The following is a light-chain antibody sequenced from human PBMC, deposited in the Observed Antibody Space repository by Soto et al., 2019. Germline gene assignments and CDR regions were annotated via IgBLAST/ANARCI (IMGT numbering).Light chain of an antibody. CDR2: AAS. Sequence: ISMTQSPPTLSVSPGGRVTLSCEASETISADLAWYHHRPGQAPRLLIYAASTRAPGVPARFSGSASGTDFTLAIANLQPEDFGLYYCQQYHNFPRTFGQGTKLEIK. CDR1: ETISAD. J-gene: IGKJ2*01. V-gene: IGKV3-15*01. CDR3: QQYHNFPRT.